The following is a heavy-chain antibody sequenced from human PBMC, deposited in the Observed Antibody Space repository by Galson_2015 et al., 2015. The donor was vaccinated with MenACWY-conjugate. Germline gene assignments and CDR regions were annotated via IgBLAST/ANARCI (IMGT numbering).Heavy chain of an antibody. CDR1: GFTFSDYY. D-gene: IGHD5-18*01. J-gene: IGHJ6*02. CDR3: ARAPVQLWFDGMDV. Sequence: SLRLSCAAPGFTFSDYYMSWIRQAPGKGLEWVSHISSSSSYTNYADSVKGRFTISRDNAKNSLYLQMNSLRAEDTAVYYCARAPVQLWFDGMDVWGQGTTVTVSS. V-gene: IGHV3-11*06. CDR2: ISSSSSYT.